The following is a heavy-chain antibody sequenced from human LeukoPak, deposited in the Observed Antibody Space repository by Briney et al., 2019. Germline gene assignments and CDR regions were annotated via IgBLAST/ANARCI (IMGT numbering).Heavy chain of an antibody. D-gene: IGHD3-9*01. V-gene: IGHV3-7*01. CDR3: ARENDILTGSYYFDY. CDR2: IKQDGSEK. J-gene: IGHJ4*02. CDR1: GFTFSSYS. Sequence: PEGSLRLSCAASGFTFSSYSMNWVRQAPGKGLEWVANIKQDGSEKYYVDSVKGRFTISRDNAKNSLCLQMNSLRAEDTAVYYCARENDILTGSYYFDYWGQGTLVTVSS.